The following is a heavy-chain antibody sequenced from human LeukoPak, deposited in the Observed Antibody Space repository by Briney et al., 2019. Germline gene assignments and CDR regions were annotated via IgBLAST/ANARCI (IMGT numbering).Heavy chain of an antibody. CDR2: IKSKSHGETK. J-gene: IGHJ4*02. CDR3: ATGLQRGLAVPGTGGFDY. Sequence: GGSLRLSCLASGFSFTNAWMIWVRQAPGKGLEWVALIKSKSHGETKEYAALVNGRFTISRDDSKDTLYLSMNNPRTDDTATYYCATGLQRGLAVPGTGGFDYWGPGTLVTVSS. D-gene: IGHD6-19*01. CDR1: GFSFTNAW. V-gene: IGHV3-15*01.